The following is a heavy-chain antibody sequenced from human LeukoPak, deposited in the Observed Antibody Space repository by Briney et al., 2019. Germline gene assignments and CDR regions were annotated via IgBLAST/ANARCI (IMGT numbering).Heavy chain of an antibody. D-gene: IGHD4-17*01. CDR3: AKLAVTTCMVV. CDR1: GFTFSSYG. V-gene: IGHV3-30*18. CDR2: ISYDGSNK. Sequence: GGSLRLSCAASGFTFSSYGMHWVRQAPGWGLEWVAVISYDGSNKYYADSVKGRFTISRDNSKNALYLQMNSLRAEDTAVYYCAKLAVTTCMVVWGQGTTVTVSS. J-gene: IGHJ6*02.